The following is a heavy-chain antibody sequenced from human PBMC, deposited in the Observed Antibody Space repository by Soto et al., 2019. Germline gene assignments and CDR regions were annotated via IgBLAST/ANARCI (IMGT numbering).Heavy chain of an antibody. CDR2: IIPIFGTA. D-gene: IGHD3-22*01. Sequence: SVKVSGKASGGTFSSYAISWVRQAPGQGLEWMGGIIPIFGTANYAQKFRGRVTITADESTSTAYMELSSLRSEDTAVYYCARDFDSSGNYYAGGAFDIWGQGTLVTVSS. J-gene: IGHJ3*02. V-gene: IGHV1-69*13. CDR3: ARDFDSSGNYYAGGAFDI. CDR1: GGTFSSYA.